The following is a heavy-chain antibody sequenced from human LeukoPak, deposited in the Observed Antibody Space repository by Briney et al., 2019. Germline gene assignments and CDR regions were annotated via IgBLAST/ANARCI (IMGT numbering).Heavy chain of an antibody. V-gene: IGHV4-39*01. D-gene: IGHD2-2*01. CDR2: IYYSGST. CDR3: ARQLGYCSSTSCYADKVDY. CDR1: VGSITSSSYY. Sequence: SETLSLTCTFLVGSITSSSYYWGWIRQPPGKGLEGIGRIYYSGSTYYNPSLKSRVTISVDTSKNQFSLKLSSVTAADTAVYYCARQLGYCSSTSCYADKVDYWGQGTLVTVSS. J-gene: IGHJ4*02.